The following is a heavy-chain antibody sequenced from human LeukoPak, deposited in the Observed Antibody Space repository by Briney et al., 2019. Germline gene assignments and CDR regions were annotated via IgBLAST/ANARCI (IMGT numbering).Heavy chain of an antibody. Sequence: PGGSLRLSCAASGFTFSDYYMSWIRQAPGKGLEWVSYISSSGSTIYYADSVKGRFTIPRDNAKNSLYLQMNSLRAEDTAVYYCARVWSPLRYYYGMDVWGQGTTVTVSS. V-gene: IGHV3-11*01. CDR3: ARVWSPLRYYYGMDV. CDR2: ISSSGSTI. J-gene: IGHJ6*02. CDR1: GFTFSDYY. D-gene: IGHD3-3*01.